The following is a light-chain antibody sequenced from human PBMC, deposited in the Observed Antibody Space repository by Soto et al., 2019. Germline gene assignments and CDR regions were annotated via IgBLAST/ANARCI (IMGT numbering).Light chain of an antibody. V-gene: IGKV1-5*01. CDR2: DAS. CDR3: QHMRT. J-gene: IGKJ1*01. Sequence: DIQMTQSPSTLSASVGDRVTITCRASRSINRWLSWYQQKPGKAPKLIISDASNLENGVPSRFSGSGSGTEFTLTISSLQSDDFGSYYCQHMRTFGQGTKVDI. CDR1: RSINRW.